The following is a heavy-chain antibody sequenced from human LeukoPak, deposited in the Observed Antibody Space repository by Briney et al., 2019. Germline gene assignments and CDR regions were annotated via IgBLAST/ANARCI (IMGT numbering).Heavy chain of an antibody. V-gene: IGHV3-30*02. CDR1: GFTFSGSA. CDR2: IQSDGSDQ. J-gene: IGHJ4*02. CDR3: AKRDGYNSGPFDY. Sequence: GGSLRLSCAASGFTFSGSAMQWVRQAPGKGLEWVAFIQSDGSDQYYADSVKGRLSISRDNSKNTLYLQMNSLRTGDTAVYYCAKRDGYNSGPFDYWGQGTLVTVSS. D-gene: IGHD5-24*01.